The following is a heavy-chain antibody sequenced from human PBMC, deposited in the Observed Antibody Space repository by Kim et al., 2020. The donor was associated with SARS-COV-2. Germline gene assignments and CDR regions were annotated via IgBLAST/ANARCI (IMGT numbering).Heavy chain of an antibody. V-gene: IGHV3-21*01. CDR3: VRDDYGDYNFDY. J-gene: IGHJ4*02. Sequence: YYADSVKGRFTISRDNAKNSLYLQMNSLRAEDTAVYYCVRDDYGDYNFDYWGQGTLVTVSS. D-gene: IGHD4-17*01.